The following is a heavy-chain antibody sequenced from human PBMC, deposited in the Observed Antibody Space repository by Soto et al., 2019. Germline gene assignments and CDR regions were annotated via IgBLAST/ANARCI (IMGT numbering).Heavy chain of an antibody. CDR1: GFTFDDYA. CDR2: ISWNSGSI. Sequence: EVQLVESGGGLVQPGRSLRLSCAASGFTFDDYAMHWVRQAPGKGLEWVSGISWNSGSIGYADSVKGRFTISRDNAKNSLYLQMNSLRAEDTALYYCAKARSSSSSHFDYWGQGTLVTVSS. J-gene: IGHJ4*02. D-gene: IGHD6-6*01. V-gene: IGHV3-9*01. CDR3: AKARSSSSSHFDY.